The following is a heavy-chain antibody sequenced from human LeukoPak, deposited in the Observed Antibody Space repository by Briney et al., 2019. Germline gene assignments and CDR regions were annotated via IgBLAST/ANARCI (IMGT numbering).Heavy chain of an antibody. CDR1: GYSLSSYW. Sequence: GGSLRLSRGASGYSLSSYWMHWVRQVPGKGLVWVSRINGAGTTTTYADSVKGRFTISRDNAKNTLSLEMDSLRVEDTAVYYCIRGVSGYYSYYAMDVWGQGTTVIVSS. CDR2: INGAGTTT. J-gene: IGHJ6*02. CDR3: IRGVSGYYSYYAMDV. V-gene: IGHV3-74*01. D-gene: IGHD1-26*01.